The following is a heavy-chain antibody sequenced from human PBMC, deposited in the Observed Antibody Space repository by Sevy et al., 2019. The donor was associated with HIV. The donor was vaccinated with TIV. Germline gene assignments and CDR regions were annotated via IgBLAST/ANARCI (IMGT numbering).Heavy chain of an antibody. V-gene: IGHV3-21*01. D-gene: IGHD4-17*01. CDR2: ISSSSSYI. J-gene: IGHJ6*02. CDR3: ARVVTTETGRGMDV. Sequence: GGSLRLSCAASGFTFSSYSMNWVRQAPGKGLEWVSSISSSSSYIYYADSVKGRFTISRDNAKNSLYLQMNSLRAEDTAVYYCARVVTTETGRGMDVWGQGTTVTVSS. CDR1: GFTFSSYS.